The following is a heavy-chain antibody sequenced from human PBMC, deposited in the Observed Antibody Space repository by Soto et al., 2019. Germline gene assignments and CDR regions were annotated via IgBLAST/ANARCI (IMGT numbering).Heavy chain of an antibody. CDR3: ATSAAAGTWYYYYGMDV. J-gene: IGHJ6*02. D-gene: IGHD6-13*01. Sequence: QVQLVQSGAEVKKPGSSVKVSCKASGGTFSSYAISWVRQAPGQGLEWMGGIIPIFGTANYAQKFQGRVTITADESPSTAYMELSSLRSEDTAVYYCATSAAAGTWYYYYGMDVWGQGTTVTVSS. V-gene: IGHV1-69*01. CDR2: IIPIFGTA. CDR1: GGTFSSYA.